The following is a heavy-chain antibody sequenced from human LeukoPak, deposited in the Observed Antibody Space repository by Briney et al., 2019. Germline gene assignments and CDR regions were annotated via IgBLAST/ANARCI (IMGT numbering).Heavy chain of an antibody. Sequence: GGSLRLSCAASGFTFSTYGMHWVRQAPGKGLEWVTFIRHDGSNKYYAQSVKDRFTISRDNSKNTLYLQMSSLRAEDTAVYYSAEDVGNDLTGYYNWFDPWGQGTLVSASS. D-gene: IGHD3-9*01. J-gene: IGHJ5*02. CDR2: IRHDGSNK. CDR1: GFTFSTYG. CDR3: AEDVGNDLTGYYNWFDP. V-gene: IGHV3-30*02.